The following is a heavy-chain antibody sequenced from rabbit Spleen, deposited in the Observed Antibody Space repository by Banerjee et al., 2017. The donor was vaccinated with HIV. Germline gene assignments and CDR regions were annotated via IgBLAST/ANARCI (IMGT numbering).Heavy chain of an antibody. Sequence: LEESGGGLVKPGGTLTLTCTVSGFSFSSNWICWVRQAPGKGLEWIACIYTGNVKTYYASWAKGRFTISKASSTTVTLQMTSLTAADTATYFCARDTGTSFSSYGMDLWGQGTLVTVS. V-gene: IGHV1S45*01. J-gene: IGHJ3*01. CDR3: ARDTGTSFSSYGMDL. CDR2: IYTGNVKT. CDR1: GFSFSSNW. D-gene: IGHD8-1*01.